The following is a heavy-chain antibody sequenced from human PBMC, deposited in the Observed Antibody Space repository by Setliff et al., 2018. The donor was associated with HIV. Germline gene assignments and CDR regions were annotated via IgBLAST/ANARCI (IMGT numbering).Heavy chain of an antibody. CDR3: ASGGGGYNFWSGYPSFDY. J-gene: IGHJ4*02. CDR1: GATFSNSA. CDR2: SIPLFKTV. D-gene: IGHD3-3*01. Sequence: SVKVSCKASGATFSNSALTWVRQAPGQGLEWMGGSIPLFKTVNYAQKFQGRLTISTDELMTTAYMELSSLKSEDTAVYYCASGGGGYNFWSGYPSFDYWGQGTLVTVSS. V-gene: IGHV1-69*05.